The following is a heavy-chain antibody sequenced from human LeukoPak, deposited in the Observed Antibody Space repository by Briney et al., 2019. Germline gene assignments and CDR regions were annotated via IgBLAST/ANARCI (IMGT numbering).Heavy chain of an antibody. CDR2: INNSGGST. V-gene: IGHV3-23*01. CDR1: GFTLNNYA. Sequence: PGGSLRLSCAASGFTLNNYAMSWVRQAPGEGLEWVSIINNSGGSTYYADSVKGRFTISRDNSKNTLHLQMNSLRADDTAVYYCAKSLTYCSNGVCYTGYFDYWGQGTLVTVSS. J-gene: IGHJ4*02. CDR3: AKSLTYCSNGVCYTGYFDY. D-gene: IGHD2-8*01.